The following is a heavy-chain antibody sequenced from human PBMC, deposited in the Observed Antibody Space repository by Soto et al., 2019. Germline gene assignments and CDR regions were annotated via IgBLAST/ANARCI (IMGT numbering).Heavy chain of an antibody. J-gene: IGHJ4*02. CDR3: AKSLDIVATIYDS. Sequence: PGGSLRLSCAASGFTFRNYAMSWVRQAPGKGLEWVSAISGSVGTTYYADSVKGRFTISRDNSNNTLYLQMISLRAEDTAVFYCAKSLDIVATIYDSWGQGTLVTVSS. V-gene: IGHV3-23*01. CDR2: ISGSVGTT. CDR1: GFTFRNYA. D-gene: IGHD5-12*01.